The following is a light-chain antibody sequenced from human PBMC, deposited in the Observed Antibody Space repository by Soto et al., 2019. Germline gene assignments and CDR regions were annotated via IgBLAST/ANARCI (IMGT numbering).Light chain of an antibody. J-gene: IGLJ2*01. V-gene: IGLV1-44*01. Sequence: QSVLTQPPSASGTPGQRVTISCSGSSSNIGSNTVNWYQQVPGTAPKLLIYSNNQRPSGVPDRFSGSKSGTSASLAISGLQSDDEADYYCAAWDGSLNAVLFGGGTQLTVL. CDR2: SNN. CDR1: SSNIGSNT. CDR3: AAWDGSLNAVL.